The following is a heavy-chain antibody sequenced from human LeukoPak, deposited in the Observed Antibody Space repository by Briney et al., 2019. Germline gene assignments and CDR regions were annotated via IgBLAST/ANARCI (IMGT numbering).Heavy chain of an antibody. D-gene: IGHD4-17*01. J-gene: IGHJ3*02. CDR2: ISNSGGTI. CDR3: ARDRLIYGDYGDAFDI. V-gene: IGHV3-48*03. Sequence: GGSLRLSCAASGFTFSGYEMNWVRQAPGKGLEWISYISNSGGTIYYADSVKGRFTISRDNAKTSLYLQMNSLRAEDTAVYYCARDRLIYGDYGDAFDIWGQGTMVTVSS. CDR1: GFTFSGYE.